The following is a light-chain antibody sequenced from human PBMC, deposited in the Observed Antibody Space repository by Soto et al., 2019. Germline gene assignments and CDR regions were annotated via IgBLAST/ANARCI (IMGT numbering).Light chain of an antibody. CDR1: QSVSSIY. V-gene: IGKV3-20*01. CDR3: QQYTTSPAWT. Sequence: EIVLTQSPGTVSLSPGKRATLSCRASQSVSSIYSAWYQQKPGQAPRLLIYAAPSRATGIPDRFSGSGSGTEFTLTISRLEPEDFAVYYYQQYTTSPAWTFGQGTKVEIK. J-gene: IGKJ1*01. CDR2: AAP.